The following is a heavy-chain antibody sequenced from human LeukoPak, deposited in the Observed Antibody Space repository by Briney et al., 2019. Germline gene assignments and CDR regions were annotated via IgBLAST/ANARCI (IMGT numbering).Heavy chain of an antibody. V-gene: IGHV3-30*02. CDR1: GFTFSTYG. CDR2: IGHDGTKI. Sequence: GGSLRLSCAASGFTFSTYGMHWVRQAPGKGLEWVAFIGHDGTKIYYADSVQGRFTISRDNSKNTLYLEMNSLSGEGTALYYCAKDHVTWGNRYFDHWGQGTLVTVSS. D-gene: IGHD3-16*01. J-gene: IGHJ4*02. CDR3: AKDHVTWGNRYFDH.